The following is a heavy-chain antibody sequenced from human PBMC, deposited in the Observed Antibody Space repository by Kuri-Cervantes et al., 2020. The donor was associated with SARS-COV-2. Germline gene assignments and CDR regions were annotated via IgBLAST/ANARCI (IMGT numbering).Heavy chain of an antibody. V-gene: IGHV3-23*01. Sequence: GESLKISCAASGFTFSSYAMSWVRQAPGKGLEWVSAISGSGGSTYYADSVKGRFTISRDNSKNTLYLQMNSLRAEDTAVYYCAKVAQLTYYGGDCYFYYYYGMDVWGQGTTVTVSS. J-gene: IGHJ6*02. D-gene: IGHD2-21*01. CDR1: GFTFSSYA. CDR2: ISGSGGST. CDR3: AKVAQLTYYGGDCYFYYYYGMDV.